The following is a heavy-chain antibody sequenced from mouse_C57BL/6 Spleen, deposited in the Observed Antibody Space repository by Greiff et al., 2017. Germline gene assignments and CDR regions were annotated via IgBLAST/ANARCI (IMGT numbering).Heavy chain of an antibody. CDR1: GYTFTSYW. Sequence: QVQLQQPGAELVMPGASVKLSCKASGYTFTSYWMHWVKQRPGQGLEWIGAIDPSDSYTNYNQKFKGKSTLTVDKSSSTAYMQLSSLTSEDSAVYYCARTSDGDGGLAYWGQGTLVTVSA. CDR3: ARTSDGDGGLAY. J-gene: IGHJ3*01. CDR2: IDPSDSYT. V-gene: IGHV1-69*01. D-gene: IGHD2-13*01.